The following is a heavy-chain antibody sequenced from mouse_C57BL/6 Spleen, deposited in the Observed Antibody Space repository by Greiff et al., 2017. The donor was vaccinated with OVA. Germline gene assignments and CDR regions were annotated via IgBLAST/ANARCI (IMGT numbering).Heavy chain of an antibody. CDR1: FSPFPLSF. CDR2: IDPSYSYT. CDR3: ARRGLRGIAMDY. V-gene: IGHV1-59*01. Sequence: PLQQPCSSLFLPFPSFPFSFPSSFSPFPLSFLPFFTPRPFHFLSCLLVIDPSYSYTNYNQKFKGKATLTVDTSSSTAYMQLSSLTSEDSAVYYCARRGLRGIAMDYWGQGTSVTVSS. D-gene: IGHD2-2*01. J-gene: IGHJ4*01.